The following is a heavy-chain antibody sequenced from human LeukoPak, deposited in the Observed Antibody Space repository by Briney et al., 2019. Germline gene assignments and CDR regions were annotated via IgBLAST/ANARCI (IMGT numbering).Heavy chain of an antibody. CDR3: ARAGNSYYYGMDV. J-gene: IGHJ6*02. Sequence: SETLSLTCTASGGSISSYYWSWIRQPPGKGLEWIGYIYYSGSTNSNPSLKSRVSMSVDTSRNQFSLKLNSVIAADSAVYYCARAGNSYYYGMDVWGQGTTVTVSS. CDR2: IYYSGST. CDR1: GGSISSYY. D-gene: IGHD1-14*01. V-gene: IGHV4-59*01.